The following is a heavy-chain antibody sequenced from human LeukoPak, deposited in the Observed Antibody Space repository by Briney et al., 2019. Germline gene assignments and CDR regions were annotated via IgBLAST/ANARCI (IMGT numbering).Heavy chain of an antibody. D-gene: IGHD3-16*01. V-gene: IGHV1-2*02. CDR1: GYTFTSYY. J-gene: IGHJ4*02. CDR2: INPNSGDT. CDR3: ARDPWIDDKGWGVFDS. Sequence: ASVKVSCKASGYTFTSYYMHWVRQAPGQGLEWMGWINPNSGDTNYAQKFQGRVTVTRDTSISTAYMELSRLRFDDTAVYYCARDPWIDDKGWGVFDSWGQGTLVTVSS.